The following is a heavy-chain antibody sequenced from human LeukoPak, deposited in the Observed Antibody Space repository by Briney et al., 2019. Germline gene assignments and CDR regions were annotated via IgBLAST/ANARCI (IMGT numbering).Heavy chain of an antibody. CDR2: IDTSGST. V-gene: IGHV3-23*01. CDR1: GFTFSSYP. J-gene: IGHJ4*01. Sequence: GGSLRLSCAGSGFTFSSYPMTWVRQAPGKGLDWVSTIDTSGSTDYADSVKGRFTISRDNSKNTLYLQMNSLRAEDTAVYFCAKYSRPSSRVFDYWGQEPWPPSPQ. D-gene: IGHD6-13*01. CDR3: AKYSRPSSRVFDY.